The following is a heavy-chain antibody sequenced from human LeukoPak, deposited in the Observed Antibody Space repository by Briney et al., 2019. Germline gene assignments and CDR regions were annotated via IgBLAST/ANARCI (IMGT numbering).Heavy chain of an antibody. CDR1: GGSISSSSYY. CDR3: ARGPGGSALFN. Sequence: SETLSLTCTVSGGSISSSSYYRAWIRQPPGKGLEWVGSIYYSGTTYYNPSLKSRVTISVDTSKNQFSLKLTSVTAADTAVYYCARGPGGSALFNWGQGTLVTVSS. D-gene: IGHD4-23*01. V-gene: IGHV4-39*07. J-gene: IGHJ4*02. CDR2: IYYSGTT.